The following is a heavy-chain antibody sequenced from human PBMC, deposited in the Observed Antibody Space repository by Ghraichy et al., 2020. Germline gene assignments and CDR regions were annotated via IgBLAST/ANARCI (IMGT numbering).Heavy chain of an antibody. Sequence: SETLSLTCTVSGGSISSSTYYWGWIRQPPGKGLEWIATIYYSGSTYYNPSLKSRVTISVDTSKNQFSLKVTSVTAADTAVYYCARQPHSTSSADYWGQGTLVTVSS. CDR2: IYYSGST. J-gene: IGHJ4*02. D-gene: IGHD6-19*01. CDR3: ARQPHSTSSADY. V-gene: IGHV4-39*01. CDR1: GGSISSSTYY.